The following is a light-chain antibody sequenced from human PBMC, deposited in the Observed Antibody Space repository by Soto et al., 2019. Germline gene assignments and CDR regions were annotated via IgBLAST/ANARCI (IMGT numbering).Light chain of an antibody. J-gene: IGLJ2*01. CDR3: QSYDSRLSVL. V-gene: IGLV1-40*01. CDR2: DNN. CDR1: GSTIGAGYD. Sequence: QSVLTQPPSVSGAPGQRVTISCTGSGSTIGAGYDVHWYQHLPATAPKLLIYDNNNRPSGVPDRFSGSKSGTSASLVSSGLQAEDEADYYCQSYDSRLSVLFGGGTKLTVL.